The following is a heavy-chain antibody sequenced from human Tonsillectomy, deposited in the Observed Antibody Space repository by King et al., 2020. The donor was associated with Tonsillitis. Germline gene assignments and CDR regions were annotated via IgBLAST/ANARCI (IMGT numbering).Heavy chain of an antibody. Sequence: QLQESGPGLVKPSETLSLTCTVSGGSVSSGSYYWSWIRQPPGKGLEWIGYIYYSGSTNYNPSLKSRVTISVDTSKNQFSLKLSSVTAADTAVYYCASGSSGSHPYWGQGTLVTVSS. CDR1: GGSVSSGSYY. D-gene: IGHD1-26*01. V-gene: IGHV4-61*01. CDR2: IYYSGST. J-gene: IGHJ4*02. CDR3: ASGSSGSHPY.